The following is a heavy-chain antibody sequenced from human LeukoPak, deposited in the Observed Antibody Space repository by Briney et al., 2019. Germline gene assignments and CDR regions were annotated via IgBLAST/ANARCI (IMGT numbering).Heavy chain of an antibody. CDR3: ARDGSVTYHPAFDY. CDR2: INEDGSEK. V-gene: IGHV3-7*01. CDR1: GFTFSNYW. Sequence: GGSLRLSCSVSGFTFSNYWMTWVRQAPGRGLECLAIINEDGSEKHHVDSVKGRFTISRDNAKNLLFLEMNSLRDEDTAVYYCARDGSVTYHPAFDYWGQGTLVSVS. J-gene: IGHJ4*02. D-gene: IGHD6-19*01.